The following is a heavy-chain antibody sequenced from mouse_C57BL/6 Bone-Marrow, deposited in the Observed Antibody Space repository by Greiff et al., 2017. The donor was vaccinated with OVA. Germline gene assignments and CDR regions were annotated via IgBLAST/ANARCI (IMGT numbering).Heavy chain of an antibody. V-gene: IGHV1-15*01. D-gene: IGHD2-3*01. CDR3: TRPDGYFWYFDV. J-gene: IGHJ1*03. Sequence: VKLVESGAELVRPGASVTLSCKASGYTFTDYEMHWVKQTPVHGLEWIGAIDPETGGTAYNQKFKGKAILTADKSSSTAYMELRSLTSEDSAVYYCTRPDGYFWYFDVWGTGTTVTVSS. CDR2: IDPETGGT. CDR1: GYTFTDYE.